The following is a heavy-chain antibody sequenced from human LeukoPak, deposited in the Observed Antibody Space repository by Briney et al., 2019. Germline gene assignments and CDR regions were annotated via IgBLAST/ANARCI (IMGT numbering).Heavy chain of an antibody. V-gene: IGHV3-23*01. Sequence: GGSLRLSCAASGFTFSSYWMSWVRQAPGKGLEWVSSISGSGGTTYYADSVTGRLTISRGNSKNTLYLPMNNLRAEDTAVYFCANPEWGTYLVGFDYWGQGTLVTVSS. CDR1: GFTFSSYW. J-gene: IGHJ4*02. CDR3: ANPEWGTYLVGFDY. CDR2: ISGSGGTT. D-gene: IGHD1-26*01.